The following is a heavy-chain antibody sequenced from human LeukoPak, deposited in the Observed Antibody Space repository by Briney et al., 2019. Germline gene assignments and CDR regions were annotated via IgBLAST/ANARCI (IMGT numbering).Heavy chain of an antibody. CDR2: TYYRSKWYN. D-gene: IGHD5-18*01. Sequence: SQTLSLTCAISGDSVSSDSAAWNWIRQSPSRGLEWLGRTYYRSKWYNDYALSVRSRITINPDTSKNQFSLHLNSVTPEDTAVYCCARTWIQLWRFDYWGQGTLVTVSS. CDR1: GDSVSSDSAA. J-gene: IGHJ4*02. CDR3: ARTWIQLWRFDY. V-gene: IGHV6-1*01.